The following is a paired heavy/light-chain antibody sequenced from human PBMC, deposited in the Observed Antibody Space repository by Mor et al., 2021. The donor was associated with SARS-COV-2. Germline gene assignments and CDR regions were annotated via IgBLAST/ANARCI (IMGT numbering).Light chain of an antibody. CDR1: SSDVGGYDY. V-gene: IGLV2-11*01. Sequence: QSALTQPRSVSGSPGQSVTISCTGTSSDVGGYDYVSWYQQHPGEAPKFLIFDVNQRSSGVPDRFSGSKSGNTASLTISGLQAEDEANYYCCSYAGTYTWVFGGGTKLTVL. CDR3: CSYAGTYTWV. J-gene: IGLJ3*02. CDR2: DVN.
Heavy chain of an antibody. Sequence: EVQLLESGGGLVQPGGSLRLSCAVSGFTFSKYPMTWVRQAPGQGLEWVSTISASGDTTKSADSVKGRFTISRDNSKSTVYLQMNSLRAEDTAVYYCASVERATFFDYWGQGALVTVSS. CDR2: ISASGDTT. D-gene: IGHD3-3*02. V-gene: IGHV3-23*01. J-gene: IGHJ4*02. CDR3: ASVERATFFDY. CDR1: GFTFSKYP.